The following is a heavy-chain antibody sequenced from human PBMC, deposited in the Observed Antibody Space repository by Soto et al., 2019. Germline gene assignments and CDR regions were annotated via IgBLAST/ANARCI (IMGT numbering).Heavy chain of an antibody. CDR1: GFTFSSYL. CDR3: ARVGGGSYDAAFDI. J-gene: IGHJ3*02. CDR2: INSDGSST. V-gene: IGHV3-74*01. D-gene: IGHD1-26*01. Sequence: GGSLRLSCAASGFTFSSYLMHWVRQAPWKGLVWFSCINSDGSSTRYADSVKGRFTISRDNSKNTLYLQMNSLRAEDTAVYYCARVGGGSYDAAFDIWGQGTMVTVSS.